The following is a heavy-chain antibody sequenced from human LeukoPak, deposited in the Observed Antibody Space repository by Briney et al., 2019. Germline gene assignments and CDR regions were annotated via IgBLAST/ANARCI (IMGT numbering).Heavy chain of an antibody. CDR2: IRTKAYGGTT. CDR3: ARELSGSYYDFDY. D-gene: IGHD1-26*01. Sequence: GGSLRLSCTASGFTFGDYAMSWVRQAPGKGLEWVGFIRTKAYGGTTEYAASVKGRFTISRDDSKSIVYLQMNSLKTEDTAVYYCARELSGSYYDFDYWGQGTLVTVSS. CDR1: GFTFGDYA. V-gene: IGHV3-49*04. J-gene: IGHJ4*02.